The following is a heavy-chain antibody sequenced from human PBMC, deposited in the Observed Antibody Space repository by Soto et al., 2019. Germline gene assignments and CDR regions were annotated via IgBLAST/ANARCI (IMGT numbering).Heavy chain of an antibody. J-gene: IGHJ4*02. CDR3: ARGRNYYDSSGYLVSDY. V-gene: IGHV1-69*13. Sequence: SVKVSCKASGGTFSSYAISWVRQAPGQGLEWMGGIIPIFGTANYAQKFQGRVTITADESTSTAYMELSSLRSEDTAVYYCARGRNYYDSSGYLVSDYWGQGALVTVSS. D-gene: IGHD3-22*01. CDR2: IIPIFGTA. CDR1: GGTFSSYA.